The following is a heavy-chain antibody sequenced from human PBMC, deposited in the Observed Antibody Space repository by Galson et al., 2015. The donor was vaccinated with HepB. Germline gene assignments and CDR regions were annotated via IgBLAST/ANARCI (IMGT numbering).Heavy chain of an antibody. CDR2: ISYDGSNK. Sequence: SLRLSCAASGFTFSSYAMHWVRQAPGKGLEWVAVISYDGSNKYYADSVKGRFTISRDNSKNTLYLQMNSLRAEDTAVYYCARTPDIAARPLDYWGQGTLVTVSS. J-gene: IGHJ4*02. CDR1: GFTFSSYA. V-gene: IGHV3-30-3*01. D-gene: IGHD6-6*01. CDR3: ARTPDIAARPLDY.